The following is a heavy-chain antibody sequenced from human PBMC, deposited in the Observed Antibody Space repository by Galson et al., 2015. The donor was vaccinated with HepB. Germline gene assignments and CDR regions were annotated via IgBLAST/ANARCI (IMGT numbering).Heavy chain of an antibody. J-gene: IGHJ4*02. Sequence: SLRLSCAASGFTFSSYGMYWVRQAPGKGLEWVAVILYHGNTRYYTDSVKGRFTISRDNSKNTLYLHMNSLRAEDTAVYYCAKDIEDHNDYVHPSIEYWGQGTLVTVSS. CDR3: AKDIEDHNDYVHPSIEY. CDR2: ILYHGNTR. V-gene: IGHV3-30*18. D-gene: IGHD3-16*01. CDR1: GFTFSSYG.